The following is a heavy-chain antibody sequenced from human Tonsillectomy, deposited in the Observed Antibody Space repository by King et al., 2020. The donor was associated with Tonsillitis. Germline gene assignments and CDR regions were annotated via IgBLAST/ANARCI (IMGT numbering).Heavy chain of an antibody. Sequence: VQLVESGGGLVQPGGSLRLSCAASGFTVSSNNFMNWVRQAPGKGLEWVSVIYSGGSTYYADSVKGRFTISRDNSKNTLYLQMNSLRAEDTAVYYCAREITTYGDYAAFDYWGQGTLVIVSS. D-gene: IGHD4-17*01. V-gene: IGHV3-66*01. CDR1: GFTVSSNNF. J-gene: IGHJ4*02. CDR2: IYSGGST. CDR3: AREITTYGDYAAFDY.